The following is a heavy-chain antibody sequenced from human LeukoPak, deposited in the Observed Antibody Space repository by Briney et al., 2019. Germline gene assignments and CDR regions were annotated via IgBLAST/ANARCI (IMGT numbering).Heavy chain of an antibody. Sequence: GASVKVSCKASGYTFTSYYMHWVRQAPGQGLEWMGIINPSGGSTSYAQKFQGRVTMTRDTSTTTVYMDLSSLRSEDTAVYYCARAYQGSGGGRKPILGSSFDYWGQGTMVTVSS. CDR3: ARAYQGSGGGRKPILGSSFDY. J-gene: IGHJ4*02. V-gene: IGHV1-46*01. D-gene: IGHD3-16*01. CDR1: GYTFTSYY. CDR2: INPSGGST.